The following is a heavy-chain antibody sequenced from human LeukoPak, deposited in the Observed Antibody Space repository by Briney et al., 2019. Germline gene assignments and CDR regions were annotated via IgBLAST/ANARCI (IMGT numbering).Heavy chain of an antibody. V-gene: IGHV1-69*06. CDR2: IIPIFGTA. Sequence: ASVKVSCKASGGTFSSYAISWVRQAPGQGLEWMGGIIPIFGTANYAQKFQGRVTITADKSTSTAYMELSSLRSEDTAVYYCARTPIVGAMTYFDYWGQGTLVTVSS. J-gene: IGHJ4*02. CDR3: ARTPIVGAMTYFDY. D-gene: IGHD1-26*01. CDR1: GGTFSSYA.